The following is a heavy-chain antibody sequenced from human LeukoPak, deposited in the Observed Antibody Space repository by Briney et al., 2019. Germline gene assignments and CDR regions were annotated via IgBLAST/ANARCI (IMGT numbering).Heavy chain of an antibody. Sequence: GGSLRLSCAASGFTFSSYAINWVRQAPGKGLEWVSYISSSGSTKSYADSVRGRFTISRDNAKNSLFLQMNSLRAEDTAVYYCASGTQSDCWGQGTLVTVSS. D-gene: IGHD1-14*01. CDR3: ASGTQSDC. V-gene: IGHV3-48*03. CDR2: ISSSGSTK. J-gene: IGHJ4*02. CDR1: GFTFSSYA.